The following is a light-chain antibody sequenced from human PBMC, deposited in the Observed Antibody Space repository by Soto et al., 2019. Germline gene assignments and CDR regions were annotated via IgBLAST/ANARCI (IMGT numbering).Light chain of an antibody. CDR2: KVS. CDR1: SSDVGAYDY. J-gene: IGLJ2*01. CDR3: CSYAGNTLVV. V-gene: IGLV2-14*01. Sequence: QSALTQAASVSGSPGQSITISCTGTSSDVGAYDYVTWYQQHPGKAPKVMIYKVSNRPSGVSNRFSGSKSANTASLIISGLQAEDEADYYCCSYAGNTLVVFGGGTKLTVL.